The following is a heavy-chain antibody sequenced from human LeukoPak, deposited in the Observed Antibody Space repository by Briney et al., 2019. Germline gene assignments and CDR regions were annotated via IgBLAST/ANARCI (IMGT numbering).Heavy chain of an antibody. Sequence: SGGSLRLSCAVSEFTGFTFSGSAMSWVRQAPGKGLEWVSAISGSGAATFYADSVKGRFTISRDNSKNTLYLQMNSLKVEDTALYYCAKFSPYGGNSYWGQGTLVTVSS. CDR1: EFTGFTFSGSA. V-gene: IGHV3-23*01. CDR3: AKFSPYGGNSY. CDR2: ISGSGAAT. J-gene: IGHJ1*01. D-gene: IGHD4-23*01.